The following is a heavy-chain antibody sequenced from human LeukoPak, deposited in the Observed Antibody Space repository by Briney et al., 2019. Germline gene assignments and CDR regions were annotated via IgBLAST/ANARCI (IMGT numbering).Heavy chain of an antibody. CDR2: ISSRSTYI. Sequence: GGSLRLSCTASGFSFSDYYMSWIRQAPGKGLEWISYISSRSTYISDADSVKGRFTISRDNAKNLLFLQMYSLRVEDTALYYCARGGTGAFDYWGQGILVTVSS. D-gene: IGHD2-8*02. CDR1: GFSFSDYY. J-gene: IGHJ4*02. V-gene: IGHV3-11*06. CDR3: ARGGTGAFDY.